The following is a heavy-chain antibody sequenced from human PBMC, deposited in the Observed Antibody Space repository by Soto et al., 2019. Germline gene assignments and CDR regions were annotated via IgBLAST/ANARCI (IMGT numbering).Heavy chain of an antibody. V-gene: IGHV4-39*07. CDR3: ARVIDGPTSLPSGLDY. CDR1: CGSISSGDFY. D-gene: IGHD3-3*01. CDR2: LFFTGST. Sequence: PSETLSLTCPVSCGSISSGDFYWSWVRQPPGERLGGIGDLFFTGSTHFNPSLNSRATISIDTSNNQVSLKLTSVTAADTAVLYCARVIDGPTSLPSGLDYWGQGTLVTVSS. J-gene: IGHJ4*02.